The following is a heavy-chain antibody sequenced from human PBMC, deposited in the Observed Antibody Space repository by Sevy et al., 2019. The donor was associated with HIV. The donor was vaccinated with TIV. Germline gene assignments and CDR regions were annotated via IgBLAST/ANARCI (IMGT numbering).Heavy chain of an antibody. Sequence: SETLSLTCTVSGGSISSYYWSWIRQPPGKGLEWIGYIYYSGSTNYKPSLKSRVTISVDTSKNQFSLKLSSVTAADTAVYYCARLYGDYSPYYYYYYMDVWGKGTTVTVSS. J-gene: IGHJ6*03. CDR2: IYYSGST. CDR1: GGSISSYY. CDR3: ARLYGDYSPYYYYYYMDV. V-gene: IGHV4-59*01. D-gene: IGHD4-17*01.